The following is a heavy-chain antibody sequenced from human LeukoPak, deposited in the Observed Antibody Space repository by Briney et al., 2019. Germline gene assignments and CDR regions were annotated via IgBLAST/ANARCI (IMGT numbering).Heavy chain of an antibody. CDR1: GFTFSSYS. J-gene: IGHJ4*02. D-gene: IGHD5-12*01. V-gene: IGHV3-21*01. Sequence: PGGSLRLSCAASGFTFSSYSVNWVRQAPGKGLEWVSSISSSSSYIYYADSVKGRFTISRHNAKNSLYLQMNSLRAEDTAVYYCARAGSGYEDGFDYWGQGTLVTVSS. CDR3: ARAGSGYEDGFDY. CDR2: ISSSSSYI.